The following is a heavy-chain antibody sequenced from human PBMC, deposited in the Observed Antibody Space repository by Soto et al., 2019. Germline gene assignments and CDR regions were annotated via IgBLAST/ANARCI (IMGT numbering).Heavy chain of an antibody. J-gene: IGHJ4*02. CDR1: GYTFTANY. D-gene: IGHD5-18*01. CDR3: AIVDGYSYGLGGDY. Sequence: ASVKVSCRASGYTFTANYMHWVRQAPGQGLEWMGWINPNSGDTNYAQEFQGRVTMTRDTSINTAYMELSRLRSDDTAVYYCAIVDGYSYGLGGDYWCQGTLVTVSS. V-gene: IGHV1-2*02. CDR2: INPNSGDT.